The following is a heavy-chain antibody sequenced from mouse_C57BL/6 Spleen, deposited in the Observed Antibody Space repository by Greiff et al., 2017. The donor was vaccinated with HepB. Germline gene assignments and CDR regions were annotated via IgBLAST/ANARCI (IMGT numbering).Heavy chain of an antibody. Sequence: AASGFTFNDYQMSWVRQAPGKAHEWLAVIRKKANGYTTEYTASVKGRFTISRDNSQNILYLQMNTLRAEDSATYYCVKAVSSGSSYTWFAYWGQGTLVTVSS. CDR3: VKAVSSGSSYTWFAY. D-gene: IGHD1-1*01. V-gene: IGHV7-4*01. J-gene: IGHJ3*01. CDR1: GFTFNDYQ. CDR2: IRKKANGYTT.